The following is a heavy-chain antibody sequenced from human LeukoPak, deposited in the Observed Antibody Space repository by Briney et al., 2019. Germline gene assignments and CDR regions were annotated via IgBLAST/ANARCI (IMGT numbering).Heavy chain of an antibody. J-gene: IGHJ4*02. CDR2: IYPGDSDT. CDR1: GYSFTSYW. CDR3: ARHITMVRGVRYIDY. V-gene: IGHV5-51*01. Sequence: GESLKISCKGSGYSFTSYWIGWVRQMPGKGLEWMGIIYPGDSDTRYSPSFQGQVTISADKSISTAYLQWSSLKASDTAMYYCARHITMVRGVRYIDYWGQGTLVIVSS. D-gene: IGHD3-10*01.